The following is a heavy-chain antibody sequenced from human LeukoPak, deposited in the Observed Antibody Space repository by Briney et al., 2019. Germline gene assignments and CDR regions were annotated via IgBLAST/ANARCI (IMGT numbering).Heavy chain of an antibody. D-gene: IGHD6-13*01. CDR2: VCYSGTS. CDR3: AREYGSSRYGY. J-gene: IGHJ4*02. V-gene: IGHV4-39*07. CDR1: GGSISSSGYY. Sequence: SETLSLTCSVSGGSISSSGYYWGCMRQAPGQGLEWIMSVCYSGTSYYNPSLKSRVTISVDNSKHQLSLRLSAVTAADTAVYYCAREYGSSRYGYWGQGTLVSVSS.